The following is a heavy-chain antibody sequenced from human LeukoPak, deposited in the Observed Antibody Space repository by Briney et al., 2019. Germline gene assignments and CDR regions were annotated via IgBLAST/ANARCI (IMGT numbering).Heavy chain of an antibody. D-gene: IGHD5-18*01. Sequence: GGSLRLSCAASGFTFSGSAMHWVRQASGKGLEWVGRIRSKANSYATAYAASVKGRFTISRDDSKNTAYLQMNSLKTEDTAVYYCTRHEPVDTAMVTDYWGQGTLVTVSS. CDR3: TRHEPVDTAMVTDY. CDR1: GFTFSGSA. CDR2: IRSKANSYAT. J-gene: IGHJ4*02. V-gene: IGHV3-73*01.